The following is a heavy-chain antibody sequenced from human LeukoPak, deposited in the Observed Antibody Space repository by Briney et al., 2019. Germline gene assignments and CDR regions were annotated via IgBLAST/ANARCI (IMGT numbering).Heavy chain of an antibody. CDR2: IYYSGSA. J-gene: IGHJ4*02. V-gene: IGHV4-31*03. CDR1: DGSITSDGYF. D-gene: IGHD6-25*01. CDR3: ARVAAASTNPRFDY. Sequence: SETLSLTCTVSDGSITSDGYFWSWVRQLPGQGLDWIGYIYYSGSAYYNPSLRSRVTVSVDTSKNQFSLKVTSVTIADTAVYYCARVAAASTNPRFDYWGQGNLVTVSS.